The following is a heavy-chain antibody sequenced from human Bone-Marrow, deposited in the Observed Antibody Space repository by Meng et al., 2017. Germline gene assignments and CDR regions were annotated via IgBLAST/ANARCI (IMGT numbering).Heavy chain of an antibody. CDR1: DGSFSGYY. CDR2: INHSGST. D-gene: IGHD6-13*01. V-gene: IGHV4-34*01. Sequence: HGQLQRWRGGLVKTSETMSRPWAVNDGSFSGYYWSWNRQPQGKGLEWIGEINHSGSTNYNPSLKSRVTISVDTSKSKFSLKLSSVTAADTTVYYCARDRGIAAAGQDNNWFDPWGQGTLVTVSS. CDR3: ARDRGIAAAGQDNNWFDP. J-gene: IGHJ5*02.